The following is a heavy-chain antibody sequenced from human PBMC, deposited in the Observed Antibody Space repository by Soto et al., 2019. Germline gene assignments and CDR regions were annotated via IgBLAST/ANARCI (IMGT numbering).Heavy chain of an antibody. V-gene: IGHV4-61*01. CDR3: ARALKAAAGAEFDP. D-gene: IGHD6-13*01. CDR2: IYYSGST. J-gene: IGHJ5*02. Sequence: KPSETLSLTCTVSGGSVSSGSYYWSWIRQPPGKGLEWIGYIYYSGSTNYNPSLKSRVTISVDTSKNQFSLKLSSVTAADTAVYYCARALKAAAGAEFDPWGQGTLVTVSS. CDR1: GGSVSSGSYY.